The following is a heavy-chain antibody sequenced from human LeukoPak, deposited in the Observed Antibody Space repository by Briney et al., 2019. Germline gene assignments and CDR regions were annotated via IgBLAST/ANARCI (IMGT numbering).Heavy chain of an antibody. CDR2: ISTDNGNT. V-gene: IGHV1-18*01. Sequence: GASVTVPCKTSGYSFTSYGINWVRQAPGQGLEWMGWISTDNGNTHYAPNLQGRVTMTTDTYTSTDYMELRSLRSDDTAVYYCARGYSYGYGPLDYWGQGTLVTVSA. CDR3: ARGYSYGYGPLDY. J-gene: IGHJ4*02. D-gene: IGHD5-18*01. CDR1: GYSFTSYG.